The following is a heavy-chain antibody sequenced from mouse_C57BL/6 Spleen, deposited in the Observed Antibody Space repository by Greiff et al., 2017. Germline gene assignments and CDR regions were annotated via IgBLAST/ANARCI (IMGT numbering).Heavy chain of an antibody. CDR1: GYTFTDYY. J-gene: IGHJ2*01. V-gene: IGHV1-19*01. CDR2: INPYNGGT. CDR3: ARGGLGYDYDDYFDY. Sequence: EVQLQQSGPVLVKPGASVKMSCTASGYTFTDYYMNWVKQSHGKSLEWIGVINPYNGGTSYNQKFKGKATLTVDKSSSTAYMELNSLTSENSTVYYCARGGLGYDYDDYFDYWGQGTTLTVSS. D-gene: IGHD2-4*01.